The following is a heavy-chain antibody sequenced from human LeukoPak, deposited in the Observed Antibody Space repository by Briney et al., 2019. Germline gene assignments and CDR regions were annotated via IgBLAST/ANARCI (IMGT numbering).Heavy chain of an antibody. CDR2: ISGSGGST. J-gene: IGHJ3*02. D-gene: IGHD5-18*01. V-gene: IGHV3-23*01. CDR3: AKGANYVDTAMEDAFDI. CDR1: GFTFSSYA. Sequence: GGSLRLSCAASGFTFSSYAMSWVRQAPGKGLEWVSAISGSGGSTYYADSVKGRSTISRDNSKNTLYLQMNSLRAEDTAVYYCAKGANYVDTAMEDAFDIWGQGTMVTVSS.